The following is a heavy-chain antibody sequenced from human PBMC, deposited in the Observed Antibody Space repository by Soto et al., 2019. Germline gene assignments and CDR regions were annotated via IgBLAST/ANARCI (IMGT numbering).Heavy chain of an antibody. CDR1: GGPFQHNW. J-gene: IGHJ4*02. Sequence: GCLSMNRAPLGGPFQHNWEDWVRQARGKGLVWVSRINSEGRSIDYADFVKGRFSISRDNARNTVSLQMYSLRVEDTAFYYCARSLTIKTLDDWGEGALVTVS. D-gene: IGHD3-10*01. CDR3: ARSLTIKTLDD. V-gene: IGHV3-74*01. CDR2: INSEGRSI.